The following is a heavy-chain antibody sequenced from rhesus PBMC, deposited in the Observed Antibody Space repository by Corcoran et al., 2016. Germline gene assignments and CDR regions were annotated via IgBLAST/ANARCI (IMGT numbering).Heavy chain of an antibody. CDR2: IYGSSGST. Sequence: QVQLQESGPGVVKPSETLSLTYAVSGGSISSGYDWSWIRQPPGKGLEWIGYIYGSSGSTNYNPSLKNRVTISKDASKNQFSLKLSSVTAADTAVYYCARDPYSSGSFDYWGQGVLVTVSS. D-gene: IGHD6-31*01. V-gene: IGHV4-76*01. J-gene: IGHJ4*01. CDR1: GGSISSGYD. CDR3: ARDPYSSGSFDY.